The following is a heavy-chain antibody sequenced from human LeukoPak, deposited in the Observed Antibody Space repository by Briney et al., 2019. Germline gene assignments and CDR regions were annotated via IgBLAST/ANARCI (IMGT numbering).Heavy chain of an antibody. V-gene: IGHV1-18*01. D-gene: IGHD3-10*01. J-gene: IGHJ4*02. CDR3: ARGPYVLLWFGELPSFDY. Sequence: ASVKVSCKASGYTFTSYGISWVRQAPGQGPEWMGWISAYNGNTNYAQKLQGRATMTTDTSTSTAYMELRSLRSDDTAVYYCARGPYVLLWFGELPSFDYWGQGTLVAVSS. CDR2: ISAYNGNT. CDR1: GYTFTSYG.